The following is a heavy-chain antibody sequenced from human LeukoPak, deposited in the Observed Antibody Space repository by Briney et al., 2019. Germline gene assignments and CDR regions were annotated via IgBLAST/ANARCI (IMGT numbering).Heavy chain of an antibody. Sequence: GGSLRLSCAASGFTFSNYGMSWVRQAPGKGLEWVSDIGGSGSSTYYADSVKGRFTISRDNAKNSLYLQMDSLRVEDTAVYYCARDVDYANPRHDYWGQGTLVTVSS. J-gene: IGHJ4*02. CDR1: GFTFSNYG. CDR2: IGGSGSST. D-gene: IGHD4/OR15-4a*01. CDR3: ARDVDYANPRHDY. V-gene: IGHV3-23*01.